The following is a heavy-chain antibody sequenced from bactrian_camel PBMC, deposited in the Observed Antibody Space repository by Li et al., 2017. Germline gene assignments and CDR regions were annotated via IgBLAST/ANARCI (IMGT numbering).Heavy chain of an antibody. CDR2: IDVYGSVR. J-gene: IGHJ6*01. V-gene: IGHV3S59*01. CDR1: GNSYSGYC. CDR3: AAPGIDYGLGNPCPNDFGY. D-gene: IGHD5*01. Sequence: PLVESGGGSVQAGGSLKLSCAVSGNSYSGYCMGWFRVGVGKEREEVATIDVYGSVRYAESVKGRFTLSRDSAKNTLELQMNSLKPEDTAMYYCAAPGIDYGLGNPCPNDFGYWGQGTQVTVS.